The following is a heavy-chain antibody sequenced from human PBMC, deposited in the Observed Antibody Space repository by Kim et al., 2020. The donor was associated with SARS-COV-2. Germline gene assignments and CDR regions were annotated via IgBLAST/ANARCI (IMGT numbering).Heavy chain of an antibody. CDR3: APWDLWFGG. V-gene: IGHV3-48*03. CDR2: ITSSGNAI. D-gene: IGHD3-10*01. Sequence: GGSLRLSCAASGFTFKIYVMNWVRQAPGKGLEWVSYITSSGNAIYYAESVKCRFTISRGNAKSSLYLVVNSLRAEDTAIYYCAPWDLWFGGWGQGALVTVS. CDR1: GFTFKIYV. J-gene: IGHJ4*02.